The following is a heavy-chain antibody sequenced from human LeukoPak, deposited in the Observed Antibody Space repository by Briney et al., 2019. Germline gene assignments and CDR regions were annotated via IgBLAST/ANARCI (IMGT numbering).Heavy chain of an antibody. D-gene: IGHD3-9*01. J-gene: IGHJ4*02. V-gene: IGHV3-64*01. CDR1: GVTFSTYA. Sequence: GGSLRLSCAASGVTFSTYAMHWVRQAPGEGLEYVSAISSNGGSTYYANSVKGRFTISRDNSKNTLYLQMGSLRAEDMAVYYCARGGIILTASFDYWGQGTLVTVSS. CDR3: ARGGIILTASFDY. CDR2: ISSNGGST.